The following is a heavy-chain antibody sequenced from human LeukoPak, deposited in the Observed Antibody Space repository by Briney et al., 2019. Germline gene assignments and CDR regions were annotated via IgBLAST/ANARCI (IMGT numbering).Heavy chain of an antibody. CDR2: ISSAGTT. CDR1: GFTVSSSY. V-gene: IGHV3-66*01. D-gene: IGHD6-13*01. J-gene: IGHJ4*02. CDR3: ARDLEAANTYYFDY. Sequence: GGSLRLSCAASGFTVSSSYMSCVRQAPGKGLEWVSIISSAGTTYYADSVKGRFTISRDNSKNTVYLQVNSLRDEDTAVYYCARDLEAANTYYFDYWGQGTMVTVSS.